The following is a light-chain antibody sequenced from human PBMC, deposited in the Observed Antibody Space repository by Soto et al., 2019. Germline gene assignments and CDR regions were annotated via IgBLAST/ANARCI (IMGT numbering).Light chain of an antibody. V-gene: IGKV1-33*01. J-gene: IGKJ2*01. CDR3: QQYDNLPYT. CDR2: DAS. Sequence: DIPMTQSPSSLSASVGDRVTITCQASQDISNYLNWYQQKPGKAPKLLIYDASNLETGVPSRFSGSGSGTDFTFTISSLQPEYIATYYCQQYDNLPYTFGQGNKLDIK. CDR1: QDISNY.